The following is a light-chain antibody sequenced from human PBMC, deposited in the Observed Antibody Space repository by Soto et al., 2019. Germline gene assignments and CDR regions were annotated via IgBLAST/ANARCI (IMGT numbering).Light chain of an antibody. CDR2: RAS. Sequence: DIQMTQSPSTLSASVGDRVNITCRASQSISSWLAWYQQKPGKAPKLLIYRASDLQTGVPSRFSGSGCGTESTLTISSLQTDDIATYYYEPYSSYFFTYGPGTKV. V-gene: IGKV1-5*03. CDR1: QSISSW. J-gene: IGKJ3*01. CDR3: EPYSSYFFT.